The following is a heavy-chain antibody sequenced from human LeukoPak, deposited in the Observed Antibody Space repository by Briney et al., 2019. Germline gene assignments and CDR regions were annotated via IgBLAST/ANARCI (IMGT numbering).Heavy chain of an antibody. Sequence: GESLRLSCAASQFTFTTYWMSWVRQAPGKGLEWVANINQDGTEKYYVDSVKGRFTISRDNAQNSLYLQMNSLRVEDTAVYYCAKVAKYYYGSETYYFFEHWGQGTPVTAPS. CDR2: INQDGTEK. D-gene: IGHD3-10*01. CDR3: AKVAKYYYGSETYYFFEH. J-gene: IGHJ4*02. V-gene: IGHV3-7*01. CDR1: QFTFTTYW.